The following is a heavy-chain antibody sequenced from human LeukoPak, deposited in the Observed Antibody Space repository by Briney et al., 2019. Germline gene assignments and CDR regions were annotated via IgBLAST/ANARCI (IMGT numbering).Heavy chain of an antibody. V-gene: IGHV5-51*01. CDR3: ASGLAAAGRYYYYGMDV. Sequence: GESLKISCKGSGYSFTSYWIGWVRQMPGKSLEWMGIIYPGDSDTRYSPSFQGQVTISADKSISTAYLQWSSLKASDTAMYYCASGLAAAGRYYYYGMDVWGQGTTVTVSS. CDR2: IYPGDSDT. D-gene: IGHD6-13*01. CDR1: GYSFTSYW. J-gene: IGHJ6*02.